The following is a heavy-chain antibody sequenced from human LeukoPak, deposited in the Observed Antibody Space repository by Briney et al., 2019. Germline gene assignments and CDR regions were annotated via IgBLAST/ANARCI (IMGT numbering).Heavy chain of an antibody. CDR2: ISSSSSYI. D-gene: IGHD2-15*01. V-gene: IGHV3-21*04. CDR1: GFTFSSYS. Sequence: GGSLRLSCAASGFTFSSYSMNWVRQAPGKGLEWVSSISSSSSYIYYADSVKGRFTISRDNAKNSLYLQMNSLRAEDTAVYYCARERTRVVVGATGSNWFDPWGQGTLVTVSS. CDR3: ARERTRVVVGATGSNWFDP. J-gene: IGHJ5*02.